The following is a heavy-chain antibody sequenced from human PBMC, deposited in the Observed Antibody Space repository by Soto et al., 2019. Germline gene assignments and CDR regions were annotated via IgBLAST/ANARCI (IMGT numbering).Heavy chain of an antibody. CDR3: TTGTPPGGYSGYHPLVFDI. D-gene: IGHD5-12*01. J-gene: IGHJ3*02. Sequence: EVQLVESGGGLVKPGGSLRLSCAASGFTFSNAWMSWVRQAPGKGLEWVGRIKSKTDGGTTDYAAPVKGRFTISRDDSKNTLYLQMNSLKTEDTAVYYCTTGTPPGGYSGYHPLVFDIWGQGTMVTVSS. CDR2: IKSKTDGGTT. CDR1: GFTFSNAW. V-gene: IGHV3-15*01.